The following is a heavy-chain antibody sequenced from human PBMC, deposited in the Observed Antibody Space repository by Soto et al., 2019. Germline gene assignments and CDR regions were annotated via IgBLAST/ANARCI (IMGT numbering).Heavy chain of an antibody. V-gene: IGHV3-30*18. Sequence: GGSLRLSCAASGFTFSSYGMHWVRQAPGKGLEWVAVISYDGSNKYYADSVKGRFTISRDNSKNTLYLQMNSLRAEGTAVYYCAKLRYFHWSAFDYWGQGILVTVSS. D-gene: IGHD3-9*01. CDR1: GFTFSSYG. CDR2: ISYDGSNK. J-gene: IGHJ4*02. CDR3: AKLRYFHWSAFDY.